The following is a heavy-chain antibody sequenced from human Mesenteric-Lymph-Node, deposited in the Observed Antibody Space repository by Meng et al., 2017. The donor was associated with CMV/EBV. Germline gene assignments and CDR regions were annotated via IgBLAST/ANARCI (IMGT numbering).Heavy chain of an antibody. Sequence: SGYTFTGFDISWVRQAPGQGLEWMGWMNPIGGNTGYAEKFQGRVTLTRNTSTSTAYMELSSLSSEDTAVYYCARELEDYYDRSGYFEYWGQGTLVTVSS. V-gene: IGHV1-8*03. J-gene: IGHJ4*02. CDR2: MNPIGGNT. D-gene: IGHD3-22*01. CDR3: ARELEDYYDRSGYFEY. CDR1: GYTFTGFD.